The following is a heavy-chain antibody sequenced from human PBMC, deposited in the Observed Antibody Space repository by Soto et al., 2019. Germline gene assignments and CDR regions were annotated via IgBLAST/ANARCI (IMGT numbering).Heavy chain of an antibody. CDR3: AREGDYDSSGYYGY. J-gene: IGHJ4*02. D-gene: IGHD3-22*01. V-gene: IGHV4-59*01. Sequence: SETLSLTCTVSGSSISSYYWSWIRQPPGKGLEWIGYIYYSGSTNYNPSLKSRVTISVDTSKNQFSLKLSSVTAADTAVYYCAREGDYDSSGYYGYWGQGTLVTVSS. CDR2: IYYSGST. CDR1: GSSISSYY.